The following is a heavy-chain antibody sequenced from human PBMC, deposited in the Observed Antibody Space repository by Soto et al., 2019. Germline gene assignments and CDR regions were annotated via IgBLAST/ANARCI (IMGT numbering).Heavy chain of an antibody. Sequence: EVQLLESGGGLVQPGGSLRLSCAASGFTFSSYAMSWVRQAPGKGLEWVSAISGSGGSTYYADSVKGRFTISRDNSKNTVYLQMNSLRAEDTAVQYCAKAGADYYDSSGYPVDYWGQGNLVTVSS. J-gene: IGHJ4*02. CDR2: ISGSGGST. D-gene: IGHD3-22*01. CDR1: GFTFSSYA. CDR3: AKAGADYYDSSGYPVDY. V-gene: IGHV3-23*01.